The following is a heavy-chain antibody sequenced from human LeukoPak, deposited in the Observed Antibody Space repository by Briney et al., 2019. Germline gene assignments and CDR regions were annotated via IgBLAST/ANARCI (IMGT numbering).Heavy chain of an antibody. J-gene: IGHJ5*02. CDR2: INHSGST. CDR3: ARSSRRRQWLVLGYWFDP. V-gene: IGHV4-34*01. D-gene: IGHD6-19*01. Sequence: SETLSLTCAVYGGSFSGYYWSWIRQPPGKGLEWIGEINHSGSTNYNPSLKSRVTISVDTSKNQFSLKLSSVTAADTAVYYCARSSRRRQWLVLGYWFDPWGQGTLVTVSS. CDR1: GGSFSGYY.